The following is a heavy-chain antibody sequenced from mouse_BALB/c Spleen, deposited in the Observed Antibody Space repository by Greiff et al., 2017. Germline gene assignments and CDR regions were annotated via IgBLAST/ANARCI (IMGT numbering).Heavy chain of an antibody. D-gene: IGHD2-14*01. J-gene: IGHJ2*01. V-gene: IGHV2-9*02. CDR1: GFSLTSYG. Sequence: QVQLKESGPGLVAPSQSLSITCTVSGFSLTSYGVHWVRQPPGKGLEWLGVIWAGGSTNYNSALMSRLSISKDNSKSQVFLKMNSLQTDDTAMYYCAREAYYRDGVFFDYWGQGTTLTVSS. CDR3: AREAYYRDGVFFDY. CDR2: IWAGGST.